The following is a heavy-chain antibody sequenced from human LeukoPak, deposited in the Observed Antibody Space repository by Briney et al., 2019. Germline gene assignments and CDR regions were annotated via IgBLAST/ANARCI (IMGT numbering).Heavy chain of an antibody. CDR1: GFTFSSYE. D-gene: IGHD5-18*01. CDR3: ARVHYNTAMVDIDY. V-gene: IGHV3-48*03. CDR2: ISSSGSTI. J-gene: IGHJ4*02. Sequence: GGSLRLSCAASGFTFSSYEMHWVRQAPGKGLEWISYISSSGSTIYYADSVKGRFTISRDNGKNSLYLQMNSLRAEDTAVYYCARVHYNTAMVDIDYWSQGTLVTVSS.